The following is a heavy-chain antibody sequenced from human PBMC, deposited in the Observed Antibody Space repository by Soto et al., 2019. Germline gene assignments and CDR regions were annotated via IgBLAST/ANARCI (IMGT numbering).Heavy chain of an antibody. J-gene: IGHJ2*01. Sequence: SVKVSCKASGGTFSSYTISWVRQAPGQGLEWMGRIIPILGIANYAQKFQGRVTITADKSTSTAYMELSSLRSEDTAVYYCAREIVPAATNYWYFDLWGRGTLVTVSS. CDR2: IIPILGIA. D-gene: IGHD2-2*01. V-gene: IGHV1-69*02. CDR1: GGTFSSYT. CDR3: AREIVPAATNYWYFDL.